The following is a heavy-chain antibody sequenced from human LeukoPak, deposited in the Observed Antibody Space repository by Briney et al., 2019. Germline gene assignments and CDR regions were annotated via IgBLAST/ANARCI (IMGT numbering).Heavy chain of an antibody. CDR2: ISYDGSNK. D-gene: IGHD3-3*02. CDR3: AREGHFLYFDY. Sequence: PGRSLRLSCAASGFTFSSYAMHWVRQAPGKGLEWVAVISYDGSNKYYADSVKGRFTISRDNSENTLYLQMNSLRAEDTAVYYCAREGHFLYFDYWGQGTLVTVSS. CDR1: GFTFSSYA. V-gene: IGHV3-30*04. J-gene: IGHJ4*02.